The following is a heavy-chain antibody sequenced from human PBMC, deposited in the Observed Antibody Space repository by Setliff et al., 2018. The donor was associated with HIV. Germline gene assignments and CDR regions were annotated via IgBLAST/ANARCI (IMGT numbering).Heavy chain of an antibody. D-gene: IGHD3-9*01. CDR3: ARDHYDILTGYYRDYYYMDV. V-gene: IGHV1-18*01. CDR1: GSTFTCYG. Sequence: ASVKVSCKASGSTFTCYGISWVRQAPGQGLEWMGCISAYSGNTNYAQKFQGRVTMTTDTSTSTAYMELRSLRSDDTAVYYCARDHYDILTGYYRDYYYMDVWGKGTTVTVSS. J-gene: IGHJ6*03. CDR2: ISAYSGNT.